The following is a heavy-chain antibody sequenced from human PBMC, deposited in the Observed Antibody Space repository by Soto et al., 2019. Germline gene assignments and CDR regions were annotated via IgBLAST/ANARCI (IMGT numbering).Heavy chain of an antibody. J-gene: IGHJ5*02. CDR1: GFTFSSYW. V-gene: IGHV3-74*01. D-gene: IGHD3-16*01. Sequence: EVQLVESGGGLVQPGGSLRLSCAASGFTFSSYWMHWVRQAPGKGLVWVSRINSDGSSTSYADSVKGRFTISRDNAKNTLYLPMNSLRAEDTAVYYCARGWSKAPGGGGWFDPWGQGTLVTVSS. CDR3: ARGWSKAPGGGGWFDP. CDR2: INSDGSST.